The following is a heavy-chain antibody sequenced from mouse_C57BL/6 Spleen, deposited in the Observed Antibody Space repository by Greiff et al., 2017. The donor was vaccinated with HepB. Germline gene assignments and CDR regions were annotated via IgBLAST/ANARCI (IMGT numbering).Heavy chain of an antibody. CDR2: IYPGSGST. Sequence: VQLQQPGAELVKPGASVKMSCKASGYTFTSYWITWVKQRPGQGLEWIGDIYPGSGSTNYNEKFKSKATLTVDTSSSTAYMQLSSLTSEDSAVYYCARAAGYYDYDWFAYWGQGTLVTVSA. CDR3: ARAAGYYDYDWFAY. D-gene: IGHD2-4*01. CDR1: GYTFTSYW. J-gene: IGHJ3*01. V-gene: IGHV1-55*01.